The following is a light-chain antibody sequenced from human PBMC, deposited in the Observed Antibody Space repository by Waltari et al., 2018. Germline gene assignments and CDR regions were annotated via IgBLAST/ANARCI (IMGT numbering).Light chain of an antibody. CDR2: GAS. CDR3: QQYDKWLRYS. Sequence: IVMTQSPAILSVSPGERATLSCRASQSISTNLAWFQEKPGQAPRLLIYGASTRATGVPARFSGSGSGTYFTLVISSLQSEDFAVYYCQQYDKWLRYSFGQGTKLEIK. CDR1: QSISTN. V-gene: IGKV3-15*01. J-gene: IGKJ2*01.